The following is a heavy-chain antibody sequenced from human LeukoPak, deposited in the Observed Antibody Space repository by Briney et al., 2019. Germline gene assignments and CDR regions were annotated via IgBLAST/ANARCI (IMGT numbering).Heavy chain of an antibody. Sequence: PSETLSLTCTVSGASISRSDYFSGWIRQPPGKGLEWIGSIYYSGSTYYSPSLKGRVTISVDTSRNQFSLKLNSVTAADTAVYYCARSSEYGDPFNYWGQGTLVTVSS. CDR2: IYYSGST. D-gene: IGHD4-17*01. CDR3: ARSSEYGDPFNY. CDR1: GASISRSDYF. V-gene: IGHV4-39*01. J-gene: IGHJ4*02.